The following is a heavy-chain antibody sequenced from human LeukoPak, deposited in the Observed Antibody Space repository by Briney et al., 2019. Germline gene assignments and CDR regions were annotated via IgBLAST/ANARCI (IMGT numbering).Heavy chain of an antibody. CDR2: IYYSGST. J-gene: IGHJ4*02. CDR1: GGSISSYY. V-gene: IGHV4-59*01. CDR3: ARGDYYFDY. Sequence: PSQTLSLTCTVSGGSISSYYWSWIRQPPGKGLEWIGYIYYSGSTNYNPSLKSRVTISVDKSKNQFSLKLSSVTAADTAVYYCARGDYYFDYWGQGTLVTVSS.